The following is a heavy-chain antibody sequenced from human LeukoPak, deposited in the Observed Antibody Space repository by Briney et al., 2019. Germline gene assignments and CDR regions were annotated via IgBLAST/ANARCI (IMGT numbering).Heavy chain of an antibody. V-gene: IGHV4-39*01. CDR3: ARLWGSGWFGEFLPGN. CDR2: IYYSGST. Sequence: PAETLSLTCTVSGGSISSSSYYWGWIRQPPGKGLEWIGSIYYSGSTYYNPSLKSRVTISVDTSKNQFSLKLSSVTAADTAVYYCARLWGSGWFGEFLPGNWGQGTLVTVSS. D-gene: IGHD3-10*01. CDR1: GGSISSSSYY. J-gene: IGHJ4*02.